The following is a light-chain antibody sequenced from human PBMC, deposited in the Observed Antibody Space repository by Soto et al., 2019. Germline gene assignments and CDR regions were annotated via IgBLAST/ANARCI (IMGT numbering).Light chain of an antibody. CDR3: QQYYVWST. Sequence: EIVMTQSPATLSVSPGERAIFSCRASQSVDSKLAWYQQKLGQAPRLLIYDASTRATGIPARFSGSGSGTEFTLPISSMQSDDFAIYYCQQYYVWSTFGGGTKVEIK. J-gene: IGKJ4*01. V-gene: IGKV3D-15*01. CDR2: DAS. CDR1: QSVDSK.